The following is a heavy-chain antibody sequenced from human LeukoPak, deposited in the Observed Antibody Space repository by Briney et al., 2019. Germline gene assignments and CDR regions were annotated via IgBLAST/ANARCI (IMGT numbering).Heavy chain of an antibody. CDR3: AGIFTNFYFDY. D-gene: IGHD3-3*01. J-gene: IGHJ4*02. CDR2: INSDGSST. V-gene: IGHV3-74*01. CDR1: GFTFSSYW. Sequence: GGSLRLSCAASGFTFSSYWMHWVRQAPGKGLVWVSRINSDGSSTTYADSVTGRFTISRDNAKNTLYLQMNSLRAVDTAVYYCAGIFTNFYFDYWGQGTLVTVSS.